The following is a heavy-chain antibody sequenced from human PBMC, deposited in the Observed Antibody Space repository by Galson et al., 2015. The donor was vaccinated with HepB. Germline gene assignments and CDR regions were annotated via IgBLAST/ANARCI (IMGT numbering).Heavy chain of an antibody. CDR2: ISGSGGST. V-gene: IGHV3-23*01. D-gene: IGHD3-22*01. Sequence: SLRLSCAASGFTFSSYAMSWVRQAPEKGLEWVSAISGSGGSTYYADSVKGRFTISRDNSKNTLYLQMNSLRAEDTAVYYCAKVHYYDSSGYTDYWGQGTLVTVSS. J-gene: IGHJ4*02. CDR1: GFTFSSYA. CDR3: AKVHYYDSSGYTDY.